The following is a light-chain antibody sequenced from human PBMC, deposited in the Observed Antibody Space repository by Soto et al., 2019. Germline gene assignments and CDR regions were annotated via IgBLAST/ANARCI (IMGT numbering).Light chain of an antibody. CDR3: QQYSSHDLLT. CDR1: QSISNY. V-gene: IGKV1-39*01. Sequence: DIQMTQSPSSLSASVGDRVTITCRASQSISNYLNWYQQKPGKAPKLLIYAASSLQSGVPSRFSGSGSGTDFTLTISSLQPDDFATYYCQQYSSHDLLTFGGGTKVDIK. J-gene: IGKJ4*01. CDR2: AAS.